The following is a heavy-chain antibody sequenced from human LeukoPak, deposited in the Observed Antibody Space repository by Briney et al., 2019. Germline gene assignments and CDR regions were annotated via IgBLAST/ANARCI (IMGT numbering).Heavy chain of an antibody. CDR2: IIPILGIA. D-gene: IGHD5-18*01. V-gene: IGHV1-69*04. CDR3: AREPTAKIQQLWLPYYFDY. Sequence: SVKVSRKASGGTFSSYAMIWVRQAPGHRREWMGRIIPILGIANYAQKFQVIVTITADKSTSTAYIELGSLRSEDTAVYYCAREPTAKIQQLWLPYYFDYWGQGTLVTVSS. CDR1: GGTFSSYA. J-gene: IGHJ4*02.